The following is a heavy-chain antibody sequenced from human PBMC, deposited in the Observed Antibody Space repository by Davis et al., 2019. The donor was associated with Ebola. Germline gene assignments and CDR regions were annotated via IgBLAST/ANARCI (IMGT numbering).Heavy chain of an antibody. CDR2: ISYDGSNK. Sequence: PGGSLRLSCAASGFTFSRYAMHWVRQAPGKGLEWVAAISYDGSNKYNADSVKGRFTISRDNSKNTLYLQMNSLRGEDTAVYYCARDTWELLSYYYYMDVWGKGTTVTVSS. D-gene: IGHD1-26*01. V-gene: IGHV3-30-3*01. CDR3: ARDTWELLSYYYYMDV. CDR1: GFTFSRYA. J-gene: IGHJ6*03.